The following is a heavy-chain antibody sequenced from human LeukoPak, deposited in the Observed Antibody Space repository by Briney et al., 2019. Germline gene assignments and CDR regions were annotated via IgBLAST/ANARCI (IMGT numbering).Heavy chain of an antibody. CDR3: AREYSSSSNFDY. V-gene: IGHV4-34*01. J-gene: IGHJ4*02. CDR2: INHSGST. D-gene: IGHD6-6*01. CDR1: GGSFSGYY. Sequence: PSETLSLTCAVYGGSFSGYYWSWIRQPPGKGLEGIGEINHSGSTNYNPSLKSRVTISVDTSKNQFSLKLSSVTAADTAVYYCAREYSSSSNFDYWGQGTLVTVSS.